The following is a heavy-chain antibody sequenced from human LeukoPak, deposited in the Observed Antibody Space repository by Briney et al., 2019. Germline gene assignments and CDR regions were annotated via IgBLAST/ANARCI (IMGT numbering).Heavy chain of an antibody. CDR3: ARGLALGLTVTPKAVYY. J-gene: IGHJ4*02. V-gene: IGHV3-48*01. Sequence: GGSLTLSCVVSGFTFDSYSMNWLRQAPGKGLEWISYISNSGSPIYYADSVKGRFTISRAKDKSSLYLQMNRLGADDAAVYYCARGLALGLTVTPKAVYYWGQGTLVTVSS. CDR2: ISNSGSPI. CDR1: GFTFDSYS. D-gene: IGHD4-11*01.